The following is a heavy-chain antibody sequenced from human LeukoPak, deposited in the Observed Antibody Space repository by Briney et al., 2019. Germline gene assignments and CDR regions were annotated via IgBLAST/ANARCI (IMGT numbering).Heavy chain of an antibody. CDR1: GYTFTSHY. D-gene: IGHD5-18*01. V-gene: IGHV1-46*01. Sequence: ASVKVSCKASGYTFTSHYIHWVRQAPGQGLEWMGVIHPSGGSTSYAPKFQGRVTMTKDTSTSTVYIDLSSLRFEDTAVYYCTRMGMDPAMATNFFDYWGQGTMVTVSS. CDR2: IHPSGGST. J-gene: IGHJ4*02. CDR3: TRMGMDPAMATNFFDY.